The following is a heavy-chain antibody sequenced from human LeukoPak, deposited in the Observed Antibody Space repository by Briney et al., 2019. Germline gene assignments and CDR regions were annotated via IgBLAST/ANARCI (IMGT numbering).Heavy chain of an antibody. V-gene: IGHV4-38-2*02. CDR2: IYHSGST. CDR1: GYSISSGYY. J-gene: IGHJ5*02. CDR3: ARDRPRNLLLWFGESSNWFDP. Sequence: SETLSLTCAVSGYSISSGYYWGWIRPPPGKGLEWIGTIYHSGSTYYNPSLKSRLTISVDTSKNQFSLKLSSVTAADTAVYYCARDRPRNLLLWFGESSNWFDPWGQGTLVTVSS. D-gene: IGHD3-10*01.